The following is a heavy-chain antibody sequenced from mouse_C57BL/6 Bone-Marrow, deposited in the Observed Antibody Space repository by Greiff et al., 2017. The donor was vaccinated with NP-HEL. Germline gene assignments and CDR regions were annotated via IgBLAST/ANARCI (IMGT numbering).Heavy chain of an antibody. CDR3: ARREIYYYGSSYSFDY. CDR1: GYSITSGYY. Sequence: EVHLVESGPGLVKPSQSLSLTCSVTGYSITSGYYWNWIRQFPGNKLEWMGYISYDGSNNYNPSIKNPIFITRDTSNNQFFLKLNSVTTEDTAAYYCARREIYYYGSSYSFDYWGQGTTLTVSS. CDR2: ISYDGSN. D-gene: IGHD1-1*01. V-gene: IGHV3-6*01. J-gene: IGHJ2*01.